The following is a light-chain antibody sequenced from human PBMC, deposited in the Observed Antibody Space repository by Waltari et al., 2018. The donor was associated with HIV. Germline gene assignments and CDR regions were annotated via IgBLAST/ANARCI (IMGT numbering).Light chain of an antibody. V-gene: IGLV2-14*01. J-gene: IGLJ1*01. Sequence: QSALPQPASVSGSPGQSITISCPGTSSQVGGYNYVSWYQQDPGKAPKLMIYEVSNRPSGVSNRFSGSKSGNTASLTISGLQAEDEADYYCSSYTSSSTRVFGTGTKVTVL. CDR2: EVS. CDR1: SSQVGGYNY. CDR3: SSYTSSSTRV.